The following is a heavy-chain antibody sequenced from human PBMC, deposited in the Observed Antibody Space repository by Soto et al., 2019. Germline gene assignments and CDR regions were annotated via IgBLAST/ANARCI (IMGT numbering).Heavy chain of an antibody. D-gene: IGHD6-19*01. CDR1: GFTFSSYA. Sequence: WWSLRLSCSASGFTFSSYAMSWFRQAPGKGLEWVSAISGSGGSTYYADSVKGRFTISRDNSKNTLYLQMNSLRAEDTAVYYCAKTTPAQAVAGYFDYWGQGTLVTVSS. CDR2: ISGSGGST. J-gene: IGHJ4*02. V-gene: IGHV3-23*01. CDR3: AKTTPAQAVAGYFDY.